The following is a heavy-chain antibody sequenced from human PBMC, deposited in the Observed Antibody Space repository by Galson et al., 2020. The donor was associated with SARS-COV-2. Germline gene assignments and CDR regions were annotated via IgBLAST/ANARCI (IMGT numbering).Heavy chain of an antibody. D-gene: IGHD6-13*01. CDR2: INPNSGGT. CDR1: GYTFTGYY. J-gene: IGHJ4*02. CDR3: ARAYHSSSWYLPDD. Sequence: ASVKVSCKASGYTFTGYYMHWVRQAPGQGLEWMGWINPNSGGTNYAQKFQGRVTMTRDTSISTAYMELSRLRSDDTAVYYCARAYHSSSWYLPDDWGQGTLVTVSS. V-gene: IGHV1-2*02.